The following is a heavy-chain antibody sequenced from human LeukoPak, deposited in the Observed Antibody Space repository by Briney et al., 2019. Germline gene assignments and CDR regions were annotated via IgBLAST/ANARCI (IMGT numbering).Heavy chain of an antibody. J-gene: IGHJ4*02. CDR2: INKDGGEK. D-gene: IGHD1-26*01. CDR3: VKDSPPRYSGSPPAY. V-gene: IGHV3-7*03. Sequence: GGSLRLSCAASGFTFSSYWMSWVRQAPGKGLEWVANINKDGGEKYYVDSVKGRFTISRDNAKNSLYLQMNSLRANDTAVYYCVKDSPPRYSGSPPAYWGQGTLVTVSS. CDR1: GFTFSSYW.